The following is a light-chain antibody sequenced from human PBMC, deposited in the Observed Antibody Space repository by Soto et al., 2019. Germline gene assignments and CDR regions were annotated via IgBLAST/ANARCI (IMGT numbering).Light chain of an antibody. CDR2: DAS. CDR3: QQRSNSYS. Sequence: EIVLTQSPATLSLSPGERATLSCRASQSVSSYLAWYQQKPGQAPRLLIYDASNRATGIPARFSGSGSGTAFTLTISSLEPEDFAVYYWQQRSNSYSFGRGTKLEIK. J-gene: IGKJ2*01. V-gene: IGKV3-11*01. CDR1: QSVSSY.